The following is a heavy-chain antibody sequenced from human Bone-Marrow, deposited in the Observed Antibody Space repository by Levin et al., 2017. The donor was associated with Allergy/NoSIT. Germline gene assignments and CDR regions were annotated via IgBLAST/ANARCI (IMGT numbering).Heavy chain of an antibody. Sequence: GGSLRLSCAASGFTFSSYSMNWVRQAPGKGLEWVSSISSSSSYIYYADSVKGRFTISRDNAKNSLYLQMNSLRAEDTAVYYCARDMAGPIHWFDPWGQGTLVTVSS. J-gene: IGHJ5*02. CDR1: GFTFSSYS. V-gene: IGHV3-21*01. D-gene: IGHD6-19*01. CDR3: ARDMAGPIHWFDP. CDR2: ISSSSSYI.